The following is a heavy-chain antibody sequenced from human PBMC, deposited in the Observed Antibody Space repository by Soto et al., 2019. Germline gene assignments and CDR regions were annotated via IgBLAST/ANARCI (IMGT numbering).Heavy chain of an antibody. D-gene: IGHD4-17*01. CDR3: AREGGDYGSGGYYGMDV. CDR1: GFTYSSNA. Sequence: QVKLVESGGGVVQPGRSLRLSCAASGFTYSSNAMHWVRQAPGKGLEWLAVISYDGSNKYYADSVKGRFTISRDNSKNTLYLQMNSLRAEDTAVYYCAREGGDYGSGGYYGMDVWGQGTTVTVSS. CDR2: ISYDGSNK. V-gene: IGHV3-30-3*01. J-gene: IGHJ6*02.